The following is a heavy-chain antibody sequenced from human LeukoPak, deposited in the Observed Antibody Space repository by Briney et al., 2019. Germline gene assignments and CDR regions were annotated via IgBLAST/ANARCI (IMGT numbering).Heavy chain of an antibody. CDR3: ARGSKAAPGTFDY. CDR1: GGSISSYY. D-gene: IGHD6-13*01. CDR2: IYYTGST. V-gene: IGHV4-59*01. Sequence: PSETLSLTCTVSGGSISSYYWSWIRQPPGKGLEWIGYIYYTGSTDYNPSLKSRVAISVDTSKNQFSLKLSSVTAADTAVYYCARGSKAAPGTFDYWGEGTLVTVSS. J-gene: IGHJ4*02.